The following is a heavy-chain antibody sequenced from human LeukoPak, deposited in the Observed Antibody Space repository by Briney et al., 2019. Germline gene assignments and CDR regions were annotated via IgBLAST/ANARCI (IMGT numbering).Heavy chain of an antibody. CDR3: SALEWLSERVDY. V-gene: IGHV4-61*02. D-gene: IGHD3-3*01. CDR1: GGSISSGSYY. J-gene: IGHJ4*02. Sequence: PSQTPSLTCTVSGGSISSGSYYWSWIRQPAGKGLEWIGRIYTSGSTNYNPSLKSRVTISVDTSKNQFSLKLSSVTAADTAVYYCSALEWLSERVDYWGQGTLVTVSS. CDR2: IYTSGST.